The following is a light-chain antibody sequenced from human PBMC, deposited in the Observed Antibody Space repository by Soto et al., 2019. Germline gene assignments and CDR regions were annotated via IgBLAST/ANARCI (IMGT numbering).Light chain of an antibody. CDR1: TSNLGGNT. CDR2: TNN. J-gene: IGLJ2*01. Sequence: QAVVTQPPSVSGTPGHKVSISCSGSTSNLGGNTVNWYQQLPGTAPKLLIYTNNQRPSGVPDRFSGSKSGTAASLAISGLRSEEEADFYCAAWDDSLNAVVFGGGTKLTVL. V-gene: IGLV1-44*01. CDR3: AAWDDSLNAVV.